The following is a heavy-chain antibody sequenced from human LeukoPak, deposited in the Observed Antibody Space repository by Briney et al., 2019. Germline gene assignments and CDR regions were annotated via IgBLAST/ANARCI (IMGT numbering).Heavy chain of an antibody. V-gene: IGHV3-7*01. CDR2: IKPDGSEK. D-gene: IGHD2-15*01. J-gene: IGHJ5*02. CDR3: ARGGSRFDP. Sequence: PGGSLRLSCAASGFTFSTYWMSWVRQAPGKGREWVANIKPDGSEKYYVDYVKGRFNISRDNAKNSLNLQMNSLRADDTAVYYCARGGSRFDPWGQGTLVTVSS. CDR1: GFTFSTYW.